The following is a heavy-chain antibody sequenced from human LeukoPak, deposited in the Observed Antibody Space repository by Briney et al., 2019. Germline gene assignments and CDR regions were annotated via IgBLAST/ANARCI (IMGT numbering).Heavy chain of an antibody. Sequence: GGSLRLSCAASGFTFDDYAMHWVRHAPGKGLEWVSGISWNSGSIGYADSVKGRFTISRDNAKNSLYLQMNSLRAEDTALYYCAKDPIAAAGPSFDYWGQGTLVTVSS. CDR3: AKDPIAAAGPSFDY. D-gene: IGHD6-13*01. J-gene: IGHJ4*02. CDR2: ISWNSGSI. CDR1: GFTFDDYA. V-gene: IGHV3-9*01.